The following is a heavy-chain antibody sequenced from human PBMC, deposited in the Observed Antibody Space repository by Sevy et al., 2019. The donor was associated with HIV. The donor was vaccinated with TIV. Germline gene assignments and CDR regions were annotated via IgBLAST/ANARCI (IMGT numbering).Heavy chain of an antibody. V-gene: IGHV4-31*03. D-gene: IGHD6-6*01. CDR3: ARAGSSSGYNWFDP. CDR2: IYYSGST. Sequence: SETLSLTCTVSGGSISSGGYYWSWIRQYPGKGLEWIGYIYYSGSTYYNPSLKSRVTISVDTSKNQFSLKLSSVTAADTAVYYCARAGSSSGYNWFDPWGQGTLVTVSS. J-gene: IGHJ5*02. CDR1: GGSISSGGYY.